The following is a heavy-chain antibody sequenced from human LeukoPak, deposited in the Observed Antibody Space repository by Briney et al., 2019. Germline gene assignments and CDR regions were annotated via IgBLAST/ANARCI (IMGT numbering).Heavy chain of an antibody. CDR2: ISYNGSNK. CDR1: GFTFSSYA. Sequence: GRSLRLSCVASGFTFSSYAMHWVRQAPGKGLEWVAVISYNGSNKYYADSVKGRFTISRDNSKNTLYLQMNSLRAEDTAVYYCARGGGTVAGYYYYGMDVWGQGTTVTVSS. CDR3: ARGGGTVAGYYYYGMDV. V-gene: IGHV3-30*04. J-gene: IGHJ6*02. D-gene: IGHD6-19*01.